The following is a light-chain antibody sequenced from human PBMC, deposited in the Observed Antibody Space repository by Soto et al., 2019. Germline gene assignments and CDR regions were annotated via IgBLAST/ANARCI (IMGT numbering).Light chain of an antibody. V-gene: IGKV3-20*01. CDR2: GTS. CDR3: QQYGSSLIT. CDR1: QSVSSSY. J-gene: IGKJ5*01. Sequence: EIVLTQSPGTLSLSPGERATLSCRASQSVSSSYLAWYQRKAGQAPRLLIYGTSSRATGIPDRFSGSGSGTDFTLTISRLEPEDFAVYYCQQYGSSLITFGQGTRLEIK.